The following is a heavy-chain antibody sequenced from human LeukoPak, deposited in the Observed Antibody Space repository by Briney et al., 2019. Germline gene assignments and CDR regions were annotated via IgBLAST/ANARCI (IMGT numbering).Heavy chain of an antibody. Sequence: GKSLRLSCAASGLTFRNYGMHWVRQAPGKGLEWVAVIWYDGSNKYYADSVKGRSTISRDNSKDTLYLQMNSLRAEDTAVYYCATDRNSGKYYDYWGQGTLVTVSS. D-gene: IGHD1-26*01. CDR2: IWYDGSNK. J-gene: IGHJ4*02. V-gene: IGHV3-33*01. CDR1: GLTFRNYG. CDR3: ATDRNSGKYYDY.